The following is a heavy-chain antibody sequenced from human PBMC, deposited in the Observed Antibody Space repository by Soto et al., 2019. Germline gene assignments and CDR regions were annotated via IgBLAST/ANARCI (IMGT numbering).Heavy chain of an antibody. J-gene: IGHJ3*02. CDR2: IITIFGTA. V-gene: IGHV1-69*01. D-gene: IGHD4-17*01. CDR1: GGTFSSYA. CDR3: ARTHAYGDYDAFDI. Sequence: QVQLVQSGAEVTKPGSSVKVSCKASGGTFSSYAISWVRQAPGQGLEWMGGIITIFGTANYAQKFQGRVTITTDESTSTAYMELSSLRSEDTAVYYCARTHAYGDYDAFDIWGQGTMVTVSS.